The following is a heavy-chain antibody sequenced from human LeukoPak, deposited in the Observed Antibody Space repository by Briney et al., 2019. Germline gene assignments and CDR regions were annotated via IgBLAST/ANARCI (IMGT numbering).Heavy chain of an antibody. CDR1: GYSISSGYY. V-gene: IGHV4-38-2*01. CDR3: ARYCSSTSCYRYYYYMDV. CDR2: IYHSGSI. J-gene: IGHJ6*03. Sequence: PSETLSLTCAVSGYSISSGYYWGWIRQPPGKGLEWIGSIYHSGSIYYNPSLKSRVTISVDTSKNQFSLKLSSVTAADTAVYYCARYCSSTSCYRYYYYMDVWGKGTTVTVSS. D-gene: IGHD2-2*01.